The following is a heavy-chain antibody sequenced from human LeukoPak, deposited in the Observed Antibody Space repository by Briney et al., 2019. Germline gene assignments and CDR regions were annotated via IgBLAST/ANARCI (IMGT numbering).Heavy chain of an antibody. J-gene: IGHJ4*02. CDR3: ATHLIAVAGKETAFDY. D-gene: IGHD6-19*01. CDR1: GGSISSSNW. Sequence: SGTLSLTCAVSGGSISSSNWWSWVRQPPGKGLEWIGEIYHSGSTNYNPSLKSRVTISVDKSKNQFSLKLSSVTAADTAVYYCATHLIAVAGKETAFDYWGQGTLVTVSS. V-gene: IGHV4-4*02. CDR2: IYHSGST.